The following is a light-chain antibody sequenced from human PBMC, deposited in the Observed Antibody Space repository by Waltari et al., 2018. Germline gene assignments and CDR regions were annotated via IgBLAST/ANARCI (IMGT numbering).Light chain of an antibody. J-gene: IGLJ2*01. CDR1: SSDVGGYNS. Sequence: QSALTQPPSASGSPGQSVTISCTGTSSDVGGYNSVSWYQQHPGKAPNLMLYEVSKRPSGVPDRFSGSKSGNTASLTVSGLQAEDEADYYCSSYAGSNNVVFGGGTKLTVL. CDR2: EVS. V-gene: IGLV2-8*01. CDR3: SSYAGSNNVV.